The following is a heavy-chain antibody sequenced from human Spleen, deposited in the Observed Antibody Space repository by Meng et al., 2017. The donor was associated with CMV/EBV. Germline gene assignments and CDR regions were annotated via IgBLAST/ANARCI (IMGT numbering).Heavy chain of an antibody. Sequence: ASVKVSCKASGYTFTSYYMHWVRQAPGQGLEWMGIINPSGGSTSYAQKFQGRVTMTRDTSTNTVYMELSSLRSEDSAVYYCARGRDTWNYTGDRLDPWGQGTLVTVSS. CDR1: GYTFTSYY. D-gene: IGHD1-7*01. V-gene: IGHV1-46*01. CDR3: ARGRDTWNYTGDRLDP. CDR2: INPSGGST. J-gene: IGHJ5*02.